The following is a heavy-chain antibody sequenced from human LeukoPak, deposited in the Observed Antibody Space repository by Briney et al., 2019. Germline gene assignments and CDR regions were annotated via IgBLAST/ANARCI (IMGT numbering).Heavy chain of an antibody. Sequence: GGSLRLSCAASGFTFSDSTMHWVRQASGKGLEWVGHIRRKTNNYATAYAASVEGRFTISRDDSKDTAYLQMDSLKTEDTAVYYCARVPWSSVTIFDYWGQGTLVTVSS. J-gene: IGHJ4*02. D-gene: IGHD3-10*01. CDR3: ARVPWSSVTIFDY. V-gene: IGHV3-73*01. CDR2: IRRKTNNYAT. CDR1: GFTFSDST.